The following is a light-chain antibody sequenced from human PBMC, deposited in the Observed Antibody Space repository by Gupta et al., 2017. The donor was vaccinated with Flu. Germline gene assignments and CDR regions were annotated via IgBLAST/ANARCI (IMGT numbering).Light chain of an antibody. V-gene: IGLV8-61*01. J-gene: IGLJ3*02. CDR3: ILFMPNAAWL. CDR2: HTN. CDR1: SVSVSTGHY. Sequence: QTVVTQAPSSSVSPGGTVTVTCVLTSVSVSTGHYPSWYRQTPGQAPRTLIYHTNSRSSGVPDRFSGSILGDKAALTISGVQADDESTYYCILFMPNAAWLFGGGTKLTVL.